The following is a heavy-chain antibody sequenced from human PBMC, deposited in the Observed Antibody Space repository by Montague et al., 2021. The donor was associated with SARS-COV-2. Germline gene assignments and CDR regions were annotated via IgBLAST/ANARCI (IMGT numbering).Heavy chain of an antibody. V-gene: IGHV4-39*01. J-gene: IGHJ3*02. D-gene: IGHD3-3*01. CDR1: GGSISSSDYY. CDR2: LFYSVNT. Sequence: SETLSLTCTVSGGSISSSDYYWGWIRQPPGKGLEWIGSLFYSVNTYYNPSLKSRVTISVDTSKNQFSLKQSSVTAADTAEYYCARTNYDFWRGHQRGGAFDIWGQGTMVTVSS. CDR3: ARTNYDFWRGHQRGGAFDI.